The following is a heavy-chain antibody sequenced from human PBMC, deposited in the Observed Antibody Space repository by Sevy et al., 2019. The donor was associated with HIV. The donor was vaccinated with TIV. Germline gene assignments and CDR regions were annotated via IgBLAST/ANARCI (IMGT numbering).Heavy chain of an antibody. CDR3: AKVDVVVPVADYGMDV. J-gene: IGHJ6*02. V-gene: IGHV3-23*01. CDR1: GFTFSNYA. Sequence: GGSLRLSCAASGFTFSNYAMSWVRQAPGKGLEWVSSISRSGGSTYYADSVKVRFTISRDNSKNTLYLQMNSLRAEDTAVYYCAKVDVVVPVADYGMDVWGQGTTVTVSS. D-gene: IGHD2-2*01. CDR2: ISRSGGST.